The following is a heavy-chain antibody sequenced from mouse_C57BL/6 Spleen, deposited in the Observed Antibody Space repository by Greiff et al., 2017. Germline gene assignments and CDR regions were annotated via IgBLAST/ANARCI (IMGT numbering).Heavy chain of an antibody. V-gene: IGHV1-54*01. CDR1: GYAFTNYL. CDR3: ARSRKDSAY. Sequence: QVQLQQSGAELVRPGTSVKVSCTASGYAFTNYLIEWVKQRPGQGLEWIGVINPGSGGTNYNEKFKGKATLTADKSSSTAYMQLSSLTSEDSAVYFCARSRKDSAYWGQGTLVTVSA. J-gene: IGHJ3*01. CDR2: INPGSGGT.